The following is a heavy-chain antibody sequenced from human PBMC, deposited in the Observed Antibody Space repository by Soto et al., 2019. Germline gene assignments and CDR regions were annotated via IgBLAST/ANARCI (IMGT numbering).Heavy chain of an antibody. J-gene: IGHJ4*02. D-gene: IGHD5-12*01. CDR1: GASIRYGGLS. V-gene: IGHV4-30-2*06. CDR3: VRGVGYDAFDH. CDR2: INHFEST. Sequence: QLQLQESGSGVVRTSETLSLTCTVFGASIRYGGLSWSWIRQSPGKGLEWIGYINHFESTYFHPSFKTPHSMSKDRSRNMFSLNLSSVTAADMAAYYCVRGVGYDAFDHWGQGVPVTVSS.